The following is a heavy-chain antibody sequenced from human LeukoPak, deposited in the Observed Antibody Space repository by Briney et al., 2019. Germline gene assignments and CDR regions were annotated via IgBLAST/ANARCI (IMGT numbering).Heavy chain of an antibody. V-gene: IGHV3-74*01. CDR2: INRDGSIT. CDR1: GFSFSGFW. Sequence: GGSLRLSCAASGFSFSGFWMHWVRQVPGKGLVWVSRINRDGSITTYADSVKGRFTTSRDNAKNTLYLQMHSLRVEDTAVYYCVRDSEGTYCEDDCYSSSFSAPFDIWGHGTLVTVSS. CDR3: VRDSEGTYCEDDCYSSSFSAPFDI. D-gene: IGHD2-21*02. J-gene: IGHJ3*02.